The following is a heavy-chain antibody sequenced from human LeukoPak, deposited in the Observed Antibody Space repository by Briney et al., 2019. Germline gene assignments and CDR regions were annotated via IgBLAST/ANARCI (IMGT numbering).Heavy chain of an antibody. Sequence: GGSLRLSCAASGFTFSSYGMHWVRQAPGKGLEWVAFIRYDGSNKYYADSVKGRFTISRDNSKNTLYLQMSSLKTEDTAVYYCTRVYCGADCYSDYWGQGTLVTVSS. V-gene: IGHV3-30*02. CDR1: GFTFSSYG. CDR3: TRVYCGADCYSDY. CDR2: IRYDGSNK. J-gene: IGHJ4*02. D-gene: IGHD2-21*02.